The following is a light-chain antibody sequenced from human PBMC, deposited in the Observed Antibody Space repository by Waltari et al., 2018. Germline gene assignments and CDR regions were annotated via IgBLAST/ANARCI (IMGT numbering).Light chain of an antibody. CDR2: WAA. V-gene: IGKV4-1*01. J-gene: IGKJ3*01. CDR1: QSLSYRYNNRNY. Sequence: DIVMSQSPDSLAVSLGERATIQCRSSQSLSYRYNNRNYLAWYQQRQGQPPKLLIYWAALRESGVPDRFSASGSGTDFTLTISSLQAEDVAIYYCHQYYTTPFTFGPGTTVDIK. CDR3: HQYYTTPFT.